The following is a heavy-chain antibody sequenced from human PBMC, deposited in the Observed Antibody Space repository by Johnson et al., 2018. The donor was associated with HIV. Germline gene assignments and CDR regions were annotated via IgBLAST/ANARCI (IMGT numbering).Heavy chain of an antibody. J-gene: IGHJ3*02. CDR3: AAWGYSAYDPMFLDI. Sequence: QVQLVESGGGVVQPGGSLRLSCAASGFTFSSYGMHWVRQAPGKGLEWVAVISYDGSNKYYADSVKGRFTISRDNSKNTLYLQMNSLRAEDTALYYCAAWGYSAYDPMFLDIWGQGTMVTVSS. D-gene: IGHD5-12*01. CDR1: GFTFSSYG. V-gene: IGHV3-30*03. CDR2: ISYDGSNK.